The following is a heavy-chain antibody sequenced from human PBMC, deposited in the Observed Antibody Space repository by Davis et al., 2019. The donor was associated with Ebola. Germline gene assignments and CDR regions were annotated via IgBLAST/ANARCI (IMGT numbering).Heavy chain of an antibody. V-gene: IGHV3-23*01. CDR3: VKDTSNIWFDV. J-gene: IGHJ3*01. CDR2: LGTSPDT. Sequence: GESLKISCAASGFVFSSYVMSWVRRAPGKGLEWVSTLGTSPDTYYADSVKGRFTIPRYNSKNTLHLQVNSLRVEDTAIYYCVKDTSNIWFDVWGQGTLVTVSS. CDR1: GFVFSSYV. D-gene: IGHD2/OR15-2a*01.